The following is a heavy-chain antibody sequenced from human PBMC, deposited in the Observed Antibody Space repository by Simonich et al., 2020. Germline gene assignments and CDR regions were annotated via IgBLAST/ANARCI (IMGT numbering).Heavy chain of an antibody. CDR3: ARWIAVAGTGAYGMDV. Sequence: EVQLVESGGGLVKPGGSLRLSCAASGFTFSSYSMNWVRQAPGKGLEWVSSISSSSSYIYYADSVQGRFHISRDNAKNSLYLQMNSLRAEDTAVYYCARWIAVAGTGAYGMDVWGQGTTVTVSS. V-gene: IGHV3-21*01. D-gene: IGHD6-19*01. CDR1: GFTFSSYS. CDR2: ISSSSSYI. J-gene: IGHJ6*02.